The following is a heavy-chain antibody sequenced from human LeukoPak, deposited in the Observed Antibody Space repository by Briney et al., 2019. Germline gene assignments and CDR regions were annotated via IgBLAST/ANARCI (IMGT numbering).Heavy chain of an antibody. V-gene: IGHV3-15*01. J-gene: IGHJ4*02. CDR2: IKSKTDGGTT. CDR1: GFTFSNAW. D-gene: IGHD1-26*01. CDR3: TTRIVGATAHNY. Sequence: PGGSLRLSCAASGFTFSNAWMSWVRQAPGKGLEWVGRIKSKTDGGTTDYAAPVKGGFTISRDDSKNTLYLQMNSLKTEDTAVYYCTTRIVGATAHNYWGQGTLVTVSS.